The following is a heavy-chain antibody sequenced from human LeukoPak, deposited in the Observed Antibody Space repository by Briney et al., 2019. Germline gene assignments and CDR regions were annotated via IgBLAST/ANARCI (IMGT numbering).Heavy chain of an antibody. V-gene: IGHV3-23*01. CDR2: VTGSGANS. D-gene: IGHD6-19*01. Sequence: GGSLRLSCAASGFPFSTYAMNWVRQAPGKGLEWVSAVTGSGANSYYADSVKGRFSVSRDNSKNMVYLQMSSLRAEDTAVYYCASLSSGSLDYWGQGTLVTVSS. J-gene: IGHJ4*02. CDR3: ASLSSGSLDY. CDR1: GFPFSTYA.